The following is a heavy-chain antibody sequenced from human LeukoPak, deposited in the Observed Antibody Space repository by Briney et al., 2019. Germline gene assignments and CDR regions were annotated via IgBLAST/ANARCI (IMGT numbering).Heavy chain of an antibody. CDR3: AKGHYPDVSCGGDCYYSY. J-gene: IGHJ4*02. CDR2: ISAGVGNA. V-gene: IGHV3-23*01. D-gene: IGHD2-21*02. CDR1: GFTFNAYA. Sequence: TGGSLRLSCAASGFTFNAYAMTWVRQAPGKGLEWVSAISAGVGNAYYADSVKGRVTISTDNSTNTPYLQTDSLRAEDTAVYYCAKGHYPDVSCGGDCYYSYWGQGTLVTVSS.